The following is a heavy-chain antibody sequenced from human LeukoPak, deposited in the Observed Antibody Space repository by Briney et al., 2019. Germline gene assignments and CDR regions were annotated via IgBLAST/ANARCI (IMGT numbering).Heavy chain of an antibody. J-gene: IGHJ4*02. D-gene: IGHD5-24*01. Sequence: GSVKVACKASGYTFTNYAMHWVRQAPGQRREWMGWINAGNGHTKYSQSFQSRLTITTDTSASTAYMQLSSLRCEDTDVYYRARSPYGDGYNFDYWGQGTLVTVSS. CDR2: INAGNGHT. CDR1: GYTFTNYA. V-gene: IGHV1-3*01. CDR3: ARSPYGDGYNFDY.